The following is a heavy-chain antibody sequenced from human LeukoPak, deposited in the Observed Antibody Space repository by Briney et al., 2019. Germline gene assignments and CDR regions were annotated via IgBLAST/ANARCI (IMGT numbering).Heavy chain of an antibody. V-gene: IGHV4-39*01. J-gene: IGHJ4*02. CDR1: GDALTGSSYY. D-gene: IGHD3-22*01. CDR2: MYYSGST. CDR3: ARQYYDSTGYYYFYN. Sequence: SETLSLTCTVSGDALTGSSYYWGWIRQPPGKGLEWIGSMYYSGSTFSNPSLRSRVNMSADTSKNQFSLKLSSVTAADTAVYYCARQYYDSTGYYYFYNWGQGTQVTVSS.